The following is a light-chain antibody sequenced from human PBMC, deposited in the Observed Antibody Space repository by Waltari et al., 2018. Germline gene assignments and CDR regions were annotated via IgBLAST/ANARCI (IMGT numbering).Light chain of an antibody. V-gene: IGLV2-23*02. CDR2: EVT. Sequence: QSALTQPASVSGSPGQSITISCAGTANDVGHHNLVSWYQQHPGKAPKLIIYEVTKRPSGVSNRFSASKSGIAASLTISGLQAEDEAEYYCFSYAGRFSFVFGTGTQVTV. CDR3: FSYAGRFSFV. J-gene: IGLJ1*01. CDR1: ANDVGHHNL.